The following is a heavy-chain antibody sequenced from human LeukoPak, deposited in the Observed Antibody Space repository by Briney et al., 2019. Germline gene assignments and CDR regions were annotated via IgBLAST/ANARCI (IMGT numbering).Heavy chain of an antibody. CDR3: ARAVLRFLEWLPYFDY. Sequence: GASVKVSCKASGYTFTSYGISWVRQAPGQGLEWTGWISAYNGNTNYAQKLQGRVTMTTDTSTSTAYMELRSLRSDDTAVYYCARAVLRFLEWLPYFDYWGQGTLVTVSS. J-gene: IGHJ4*02. CDR2: ISAYNGNT. D-gene: IGHD3-3*01. CDR1: GYTFTSYG. V-gene: IGHV1-18*01.